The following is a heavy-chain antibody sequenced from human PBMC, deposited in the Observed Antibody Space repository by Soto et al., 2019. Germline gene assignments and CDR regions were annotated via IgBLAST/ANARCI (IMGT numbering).Heavy chain of an antibody. CDR3: ARGWGLVFDY. CDR2: TYYSGST. V-gene: IGHV4-59*01. Sequence: QVQLQESGPGLVKPSETLSLTCTVSGGSISSYYWSWIRQPPGKGLEWIGYTYYSGSTNYNPSLKSRFTQSVVTPNDQFSRKLRSVTAADTAVYYCARGWGLVFDYLGQGTLVTVSS. D-gene: IGHD2-21*02. CDR1: GGSISSYY. J-gene: IGHJ4*02.